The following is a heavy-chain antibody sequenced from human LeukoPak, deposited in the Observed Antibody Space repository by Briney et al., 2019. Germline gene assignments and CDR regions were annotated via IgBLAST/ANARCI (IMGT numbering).Heavy chain of an antibody. Sequence: PGRSPTLSRSPSAFTFSTYSMRSVPQAPGKRLVWVARIRPEGTTTAYADSVKVRFTISRANAKNTLFLQLNSLSAEDTAVYYCARDLVWILFDYWGQGTLVTVSS. J-gene: IGHJ4*02. CDR2: IRPEGTTT. V-gene: IGHV3-74*03. D-gene: IGHD3/OR15-3a*01. CDR1: AFTFSTYS. CDR3: ARDLVWILFDY.